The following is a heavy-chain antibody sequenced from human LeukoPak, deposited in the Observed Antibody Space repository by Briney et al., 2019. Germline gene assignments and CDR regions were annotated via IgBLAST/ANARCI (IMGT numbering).Heavy chain of an antibody. CDR2: INHSGST. CDR3: ARVHQSAEYYFDY. J-gene: IGHJ4*02. D-gene: IGHD2-2*01. Sequence: KPSETLSLTCAVYGGSFSGYYWSWIRQPPGKGLEWIGEINHSGSTNYNPSLKSRVTISVDTSKNQFSLKLSSVTAADTAVYYCARVHQSAEYYFDYWGQGNLVSVSS. V-gene: IGHV4-34*01. CDR1: GGSFSGYY.